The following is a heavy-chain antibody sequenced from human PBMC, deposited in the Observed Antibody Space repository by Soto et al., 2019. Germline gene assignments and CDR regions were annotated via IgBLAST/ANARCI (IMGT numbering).Heavy chain of an antibody. Sequence: QVQLVQSGAEVKKPGSSVKVSCKASGGTFSSYAISWVRQAPGQGLEWMGGIIPIFGTANYAQKFQGRVTITADESTSTAYMELSSLRSEDTAVYYCARPIAARPGQRPPGYYGMDVWGQGTTVTVSS. V-gene: IGHV1-69*01. J-gene: IGHJ6*02. CDR3: ARPIAARPGQRPPGYYGMDV. CDR1: GGTFSSYA. CDR2: IIPIFGTA. D-gene: IGHD6-6*01.